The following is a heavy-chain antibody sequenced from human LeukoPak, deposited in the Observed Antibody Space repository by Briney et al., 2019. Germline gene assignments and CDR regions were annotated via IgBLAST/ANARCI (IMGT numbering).Heavy chain of an antibody. V-gene: IGHV4-34*01. CDR1: GGSFSGYY. Sequence: PSETLSLTCAVYGGSFSGYYWSWIRQPPGKGLEWIGEINHSGSTNYNPSLKSRVTISVDTSKNQFSLKLSSVTAADTAVYYCASDYDSSGYDYWGQGTLVTVSS. J-gene: IGHJ4*02. D-gene: IGHD3-22*01. CDR2: INHSGST. CDR3: ASDYDSSGYDY.